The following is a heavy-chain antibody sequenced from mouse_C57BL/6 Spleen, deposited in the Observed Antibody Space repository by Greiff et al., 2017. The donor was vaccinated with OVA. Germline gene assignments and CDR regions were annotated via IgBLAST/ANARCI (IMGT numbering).Heavy chain of an antibody. CDR3: ASPNYYGSSYWFAY. CDR1: GYTFTDYN. V-gene: IGHV1-22*01. Sequence: VQLQQSGPELVKPGASVKMSCKASGYTFTDYNMHWVKQSHGKSLEWIGYINPNNGGTSYNQKFKGKATLTVNKSSSTAYMELRSLTSEDSAVYYCASPNYYGSSYWFAYWGQGTLVTVSA. J-gene: IGHJ3*01. CDR2: INPNNGGT. D-gene: IGHD1-1*01.